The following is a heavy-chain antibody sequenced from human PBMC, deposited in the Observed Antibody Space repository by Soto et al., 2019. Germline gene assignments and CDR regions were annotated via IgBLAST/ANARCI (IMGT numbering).Heavy chain of an antibody. J-gene: IGHJ4*02. CDR2: IYYSGST. CDR3: ARVVAATPLPHYYFDY. Sequence: QVQLQESGPGLVKPSETLSLTCTVSGGSISSYYWSWIRQPPGKGLEWIGYIYYSGSTNYNPSLKSRVTISVDTSKNQLSLKLSSVTAADTAVYYCARVVAATPLPHYYFDYWGQGTLVTVSS. V-gene: IGHV4-59*08. D-gene: IGHD2-15*01. CDR1: GGSISSYY.